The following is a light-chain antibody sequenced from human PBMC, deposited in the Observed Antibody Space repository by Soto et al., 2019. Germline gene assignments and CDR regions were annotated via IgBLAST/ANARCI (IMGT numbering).Light chain of an antibody. V-gene: IGLV2-14*01. J-gene: IGLJ1*01. CDR3: SSYTGSSTFV. Sequence: QSALTQPASVSGSPGQSITISCTGTSSDVGGYNYVSWYQQHPGKAPKLMIYDVSNRPSGVSIRFSGSKSGNTASLTISGLQAEDEADYYCSSYTGSSTFVFGNGTKVTVL. CDR2: DVS. CDR1: SSDVGGYNY.